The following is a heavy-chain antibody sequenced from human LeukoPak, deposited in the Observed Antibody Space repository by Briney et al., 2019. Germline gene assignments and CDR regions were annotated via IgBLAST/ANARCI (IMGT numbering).Heavy chain of an antibody. D-gene: IGHD3-22*01. CDR3: ASQIHREHDYYDSSRIEHGY. CDR1: GFTFDDYG. Sequence: GGSLRLSCAASGFTFDDYGMSWVRQAPGKGLEWVSSISSSSSHIYYADSVKGRFTISRDNAKNSLYLQMNSLRAEDTAVYYCASQIHREHDYYDSSRIEHGYWGQGTLVTVSS. V-gene: IGHV3-21*01. J-gene: IGHJ4*02. CDR2: ISSSSSHI.